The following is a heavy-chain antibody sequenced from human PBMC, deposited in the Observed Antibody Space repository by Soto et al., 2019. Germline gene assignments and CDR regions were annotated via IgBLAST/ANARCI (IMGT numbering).Heavy chain of an antibody. D-gene: IGHD3-3*01. J-gene: IGHJ3*02. CDR1: GFTFDDYA. Sequence: EVQLVESGGGLVQPGRSLRLSCAASGFTFDDYAMHWVRQAPGKGLEWVSGISWNSGSIGYADSVKGRFTISRDNAKNSLYLQMNSLRAEDTALYYCAKSLWIFGALLGRDAFDIWGQGTMVTVSS. V-gene: IGHV3-9*01. CDR3: AKSLWIFGALLGRDAFDI. CDR2: ISWNSGSI.